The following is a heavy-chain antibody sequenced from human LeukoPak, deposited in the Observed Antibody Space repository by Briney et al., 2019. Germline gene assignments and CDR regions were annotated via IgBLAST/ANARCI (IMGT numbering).Heavy chain of an antibody. CDR2: INPNSGGT. D-gene: IGHD2-2*01. J-gene: IGHJ5*02. Sequence: ASVKVSCKASGYTLTGYYMHWVRQAPGQGLEWMGWINPNSGGTNYAQKFQGRVTMTRDTSISTAYMELSRLRSDDTAVYYCARDSTRADIVVVPAGSYWFDPWGQGTLVTVSS. V-gene: IGHV1-2*02. CDR3: ARDSTRADIVVVPAGSYWFDP. CDR1: GYTLTGYY.